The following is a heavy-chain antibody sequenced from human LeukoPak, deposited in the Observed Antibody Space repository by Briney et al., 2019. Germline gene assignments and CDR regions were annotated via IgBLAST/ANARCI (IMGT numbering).Heavy chain of an antibody. V-gene: IGHV3-30*18. CDR1: GFTFNNYG. CDR2: ISYDGRNK. CDR3: AKGPLRGTSAAIDY. D-gene: IGHD6-13*01. Sequence: GGSLRLSCAASGFTFNNYGMHWVRQAPGKGLEWVAVISYDGRNKHYPDSVKGRFTISRDISTDTLWLQMDSLRTEDTAVYYCAKGPLRGTSAAIDYWGQGTLVTVSS. J-gene: IGHJ4*02.